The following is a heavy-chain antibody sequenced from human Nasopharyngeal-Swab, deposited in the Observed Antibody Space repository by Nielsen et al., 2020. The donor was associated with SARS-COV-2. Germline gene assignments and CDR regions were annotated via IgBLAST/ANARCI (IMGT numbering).Heavy chain of an antibody. Sequence: GESLKISCLASGFTFNTYAMAWVRRTPGRGLQWVSGISDSGGSTYYTDSVKGRFPVPRDNSKNTLYLQMHSLRLEDTALYYCAKDDVVRGDAFDIWGQGTMVTVSS. V-gene: IGHV3-23*01. CDR1: GFTFNTYA. CDR3: AKDDVVRGDAFDI. J-gene: IGHJ3*02. CDR2: ISDSGGST. D-gene: IGHD3-10*01.